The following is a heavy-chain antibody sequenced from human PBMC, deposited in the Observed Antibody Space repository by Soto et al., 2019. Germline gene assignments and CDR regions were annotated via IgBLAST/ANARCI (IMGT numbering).Heavy chain of an antibody. D-gene: IGHD3-10*01. CDR1: GDSISSMNW. CDR2: IHHSGST. J-gene: IGHJ4*02. Sequence: HVQLQESGPGLVKPSGTLSLTCAVSGDSISSMNWWSWVRQPPGKGLEWIGEIHHSGSTNYNPSLMSRVPISVDKSKNQFSLKLTSVTAADTAVYYCARYDYGSGDDYNIDYWGQGTLVTVSS. V-gene: IGHV4-4*02. CDR3: ARYDYGSGDDYNIDY.